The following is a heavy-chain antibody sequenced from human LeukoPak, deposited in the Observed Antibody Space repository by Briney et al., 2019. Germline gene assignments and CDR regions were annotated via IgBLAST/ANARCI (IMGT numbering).Heavy chain of an antibody. V-gene: IGHV4-4*07. CDR1: GGSISSYY. D-gene: IGHD3-22*01. CDR3: ARGRNYYDSSGSHFDY. Sequence: PSETLSLTCTVSGGSISSYYWSGIRQPAGKGLEWIGRIYTSGSTNYNPSLKSRVTMSVDTSKNQFSLKLSSVTAADTAVYYCARGRNYYDSSGSHFDYWGQGTLVTVSS. CDR2: IYTSGST. J-gene: IGHJ4*02.